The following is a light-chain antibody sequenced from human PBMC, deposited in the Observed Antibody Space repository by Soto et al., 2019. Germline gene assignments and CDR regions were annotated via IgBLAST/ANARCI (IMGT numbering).Light chain of an antibody. V-gene: IGKV1-39*01. CDR2: AAS. CDR3: QETYRTPYT. J-gene: IGKJ2*01. CDR1: QSIRYY. Sequence: DIQMTQSPSSLSASVGARVTITCRASQSIRYYLNWYQQKPGKAPRLLIYAASTLQSGVPSRFSGSGSGTDFTLTISSLQPEDFATYDCQETYRTPYTFGQGTKLEIK.